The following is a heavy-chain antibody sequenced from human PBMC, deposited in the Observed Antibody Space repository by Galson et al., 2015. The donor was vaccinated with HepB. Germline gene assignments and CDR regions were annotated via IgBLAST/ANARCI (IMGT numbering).Heavy chain of an antibody. V-gene: IGHV5-51*03. Sequence: QSGAEVKKPGESLKISCKASGYIFTSYWIAWVRQMPGEGLEWMGAIYPGYSQTRYSPSFQGQVTISADESITTAYMQWSSLKDSDSAMYYRARLRGYCSSTSCHGALEQRSWFDPWGQGTRVTVSS. J-gene: IGHJ5*02. CDR1: GYIFTSYW. CDR3: ARLRGYCSSTSCHGALEQRSWFDP. CDR2: IYPGYSQT. D-gene: IGHD2-2*03.